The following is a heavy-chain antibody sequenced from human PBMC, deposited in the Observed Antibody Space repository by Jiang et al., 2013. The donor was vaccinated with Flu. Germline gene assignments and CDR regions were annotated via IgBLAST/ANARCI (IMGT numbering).Heavy chain of an antibody. CDR1: GGSVSSGSYY. V-gene: IGHV4-61*01. J-gene: IGHJ5*02. CDR3: ARAGGSQKTPWFDP. D-gene: IGHD1-26*01. CDR2: IYYSGST. Sequence: GSGLVKPSETLSLTCTVSGGSVSSGSYYWSWIRQPPGKGLEWIGYIYYSGSTNYNPSLKSRVTISVDTSKNQFSLKLSSVTAADTAVYYCARAGGSQKTPWFDPWGQGTLVTVSS.